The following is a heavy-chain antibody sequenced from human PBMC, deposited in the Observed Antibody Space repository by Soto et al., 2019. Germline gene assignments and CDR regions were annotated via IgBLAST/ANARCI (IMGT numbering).Heavy chain of an antibody. CDR1: GGSISNYY. Sequence: PSETLSLTCTISGGSISNYYWTWIRQPPGKGLEWIGYVYYSGNTNYNPSLKSRVTISVDKSKNQFSLKLSSVTAADTAVYYCASSLIAVAGGSDAFDIWGQGTMVTVSS. V-gene: IGHV4-59*12. D-gene: IGHD6-19*01. J-gene: IGHJ3*02. CDR2: VYYSGNT. CDR3: ASSLIAVAGGSDAFDI.